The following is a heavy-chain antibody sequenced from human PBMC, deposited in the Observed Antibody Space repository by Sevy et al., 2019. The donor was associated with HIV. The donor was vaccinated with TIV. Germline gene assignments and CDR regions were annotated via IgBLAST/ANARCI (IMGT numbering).Heavy chain of an antibody. J-gene: IGHJ4*02. CDR1: GETFRGYF. V-gene: IGHV4-34*01. Sequence: SETLSLTCAVNGETFRGYFWSWIRQPPGKGLEWIGDINHSGGTNYNPSLEGRVSISVDRTGNRFSLKLSSVTAADTAVYFCASSLGTLLTQENQSFFDFWGRGTLVTVSS. CDR2: INHSGGT. D-gene: IGHD2-21*01. CDR3: ASSLGTLLTQENQSFFDF.